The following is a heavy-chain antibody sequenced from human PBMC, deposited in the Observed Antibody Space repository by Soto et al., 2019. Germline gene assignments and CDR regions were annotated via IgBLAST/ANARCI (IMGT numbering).Heavy chain of an antibody. J-gene: IGHJ6*04. CDR1: AGSFSSYY. CDR2: IYPTGST. D-gene: IGHD6-19*01. Sequence: SETLSFGCTVSAGSFSSYYCSWVRKSAGKGLEWIVRIYPTGSTTYNPSLKSRLTMSVDTSKNQFSLSLTSMTAADTAVYYFATGRSEAVQSSMDTWD. CDR3: ATGRSEAVQSSMDT. V-gene: IGHV4-4*07.